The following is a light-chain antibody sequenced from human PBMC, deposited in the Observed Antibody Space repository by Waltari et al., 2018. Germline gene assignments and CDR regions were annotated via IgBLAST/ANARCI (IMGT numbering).Light chain of an antibody. CDR3: QQYNNWPPGDT. J-gene: IGKJ2*01. CDR1: QTIRTN. V-gene: IGKV3-15*01. Sequence: ETVMTQSPASLSVSPAERATLSCRASQTIRTNLAWYQHKPGQAPRLLIHGASTRAPGIPARFSGSGSGTEFTLTISSLQSEDSAVYYCQQYNNWPPGDTFGQGTRLEVK. CDR2: GAS.